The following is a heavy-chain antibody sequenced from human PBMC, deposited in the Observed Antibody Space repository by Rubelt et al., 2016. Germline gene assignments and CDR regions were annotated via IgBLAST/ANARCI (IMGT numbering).Heavy chain of an antibody. D-gene: IGHD3-22*01. CDR2: IYYSGST. CDR3: ARGGITMIVDDFDY. Sequence: GKGLEWIGYIYYSGSTNYNPSLKSRVTISVDTSKNQFSLKLSSVTAADTAVYYCARGGITMIVDDFDYWGQGTLVTVSS. J-gene: IGHJ4*02. V-gene: IGHV4-59*12.